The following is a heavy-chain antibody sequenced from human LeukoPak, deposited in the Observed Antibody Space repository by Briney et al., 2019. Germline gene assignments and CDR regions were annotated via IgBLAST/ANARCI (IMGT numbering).Heavy chain of an antibody. CDR1: GFKFDDYG. Sequence: GGSLRLSCAASGFKFDDYGMSWVRQVPGKGLEWVSGINWNGGSRGYADSVRGRFTISRDNAKNSVYLQMNSLRSEDTAFYHCARDRCSSTSCYNTPNWFDPWGQGTLVTVSS. D-gene: IGHD2-2*02. J-gene: IGHJ5*02. CDR2: INWNGGSR. V-gene: IGHV3-20*01. CDR3: ARDRCSSTSCYNTPNWFDP.